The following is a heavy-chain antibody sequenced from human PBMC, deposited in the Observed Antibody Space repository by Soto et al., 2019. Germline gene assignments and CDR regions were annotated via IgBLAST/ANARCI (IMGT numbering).Heavy chain of an antibody. D-gene: IGHD3-3*01. CDR1: GYFFTSYG. V-gene: IGHV1-18*04. CDR3: ARDFGSDLSAPGTVFDY. J-gene: IGHJ4*02. Sequence: ASVKVSCKASGYFFTSYGISWVRQAPGQGLEWMGWISPYNGNTKEAQNFQGRGAMTTDTSTYTVYMEVTGLRSDDSAVYYCARDFGSDLSAPGTVFDYWGKGPLGTV. CDR2: ISPYNGNT.